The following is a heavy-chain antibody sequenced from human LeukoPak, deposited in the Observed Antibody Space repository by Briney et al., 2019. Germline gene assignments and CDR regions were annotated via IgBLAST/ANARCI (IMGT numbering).Heavy chain of an antibody. V-gene: IGHV4-59*11. D-gene: IGHD3-22*01. Sequence: SETLSLTCTVSGDSIGSHYWSWIWQPPGKGLEWIGYIFYVGSTNYNPSLKSRVTISVDTTKNKFSLKLNSVTAADTAVYYCARDYYDSRGEAFDIWGQGTMVTVSS. CDR1: GDSIGSHY. CDR2: IFYVGST. CDR3: ARDYYDSRGEAFDI. J-gene: IGHJ3*02.